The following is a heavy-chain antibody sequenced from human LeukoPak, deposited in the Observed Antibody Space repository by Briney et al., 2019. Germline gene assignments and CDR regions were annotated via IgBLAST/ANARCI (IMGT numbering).Heavy chain of an antibody. CDR1: GFTFSSYS. V-gene: IGHV3-48*01. Sequence: GGSLRLSCAASGFTFSSYSMNWVRQAPGKGLEWVSYISSSSSTIYYADSVKGRFTISRDNSKNTLYLQMNSLKTEDTAVYYCTTDDESHHWGWGQGTLVTVSS. CDR2: ISSSSSTI. J-gene: IGHJ4*02. D-gene: IGHD3-16*01. CDR3: TTDDESHHWG.